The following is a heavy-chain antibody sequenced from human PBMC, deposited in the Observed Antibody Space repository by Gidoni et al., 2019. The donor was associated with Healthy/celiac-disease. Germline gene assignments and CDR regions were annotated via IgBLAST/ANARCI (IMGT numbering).Heavy chain of an antibody. D-gene: IGHD6-13*01. CDR1: GFTFSSDS. V-gene: IGHV3-48*01. Sequence: EVQLVESGGGLVQPGGSLRLSCAASGFTFSSDSMNWVRQAPGKGLEWVSYISSSSSTIYYADSVKGRFTISRDNAKNSLYLQMNSLRAEDTAVYYCARVRASTIAIAAAYDYWGQGTLVTVSS. CDR3: ARVRASTIAIAAAYDY. CDR2: ISSSSSTI. J-gene: IGHJ4*02.